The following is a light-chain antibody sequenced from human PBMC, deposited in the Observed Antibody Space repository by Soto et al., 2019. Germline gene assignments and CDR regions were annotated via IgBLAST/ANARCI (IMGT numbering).Light chain of an antibody. J-gene: IGKJ4*01. CDR1: QSISYY. CDR3: QQRSNWPPLT. Sequence: EIVLTQSPATLSLSPGERTTLSCRASQSISYYLAWYQQKPGQAPRLLIYDASNRATGIPARFSGSGSGTDFTLTISSLEPEDFAVYHCQQRSNWPPLTFGGGTKVEIK. V-gene: IGKV3-11*01. CDR2: DAS.